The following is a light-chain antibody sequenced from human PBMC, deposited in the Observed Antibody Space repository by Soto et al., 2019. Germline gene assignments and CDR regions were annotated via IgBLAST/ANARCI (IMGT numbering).Light chain of an antibody. CDR2: EGS. V-gene: IGLV2-23*01. CDR1: SSDVGSYNL. J-gene: IGLJ1*01. CDR3: CSYASSGSYV. Sequence: QYALTQPASESGSPGQSITISCTGTSSDVGSYNLVSWYQQHPGKAPKLMIYEGSKRPSGVSDRFSGSKSGNTASLTISGLQAEDEADYYCCSYASSGSYVFGTGTKVTVL.